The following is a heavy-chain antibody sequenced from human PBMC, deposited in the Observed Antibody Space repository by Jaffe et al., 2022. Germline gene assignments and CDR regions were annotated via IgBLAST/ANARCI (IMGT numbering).Heavy chain of an antibody. V-gene: IGHV2-5*02. D-gene: IGHD4-17*01. CDR1: GFSLSTSGVG. Sequence: QITLKESGPTLVKPTQTLTLTCTFSGFSLSTSGVGVGWIRQPPGKALEWLALIYWDDDKRYSPSLKSRLTITKDTSKNQVVLTMTNMDPVDTATYYCAHRRGGETTVVTHFDYWGQGTLVTVSS. J-gene: IGHJ4*02. CDR2: IYWDDDK. CDR3: AHRRGGETTVVTHFDY.